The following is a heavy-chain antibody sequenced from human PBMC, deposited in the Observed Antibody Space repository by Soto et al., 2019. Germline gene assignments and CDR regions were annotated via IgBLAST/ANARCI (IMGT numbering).Heavy chain of an antibody. CDR3: AKVLKAVAGTYDY. V-gene: IGHV3-23*01. D-gene: IGHD6-19*01. J-gene: IGHJ4*02. Sequence: EVQLLESGGGLVQPGGSLRLSCAASGFTFSTYAMSWVRQAPGKGLEWVSAISGSGDYTYYADSVKGRFAISRDNSKNRLSLHMNRLRAEDRAVYYCAKVLKAVAGTYDYWGQGTVVTVSS. CDR1: GFTFSTYA. CDR2: ISGSGDYT.